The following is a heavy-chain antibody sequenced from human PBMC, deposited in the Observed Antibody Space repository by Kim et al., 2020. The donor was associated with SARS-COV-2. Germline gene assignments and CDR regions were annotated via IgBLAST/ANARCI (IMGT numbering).Heavy chain of an antibody. CDR2: SP. V-gene: IGHV4-34*01. Sequence: SPNYNPSLRSRVTISVDTSKNQFSLKLSAVTAADTAVYYCARGQRRYFDYWGQGTLVTVSS. J-gene: IGHJ4*02. CDR3: ARGQRRYFDY.